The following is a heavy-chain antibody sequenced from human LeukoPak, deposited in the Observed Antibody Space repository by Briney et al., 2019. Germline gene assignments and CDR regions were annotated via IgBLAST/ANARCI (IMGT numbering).Heavy chain of an antibody. CDR3: AKAPKGAAAGTGYYMDV. D-gene: IGHD6-13*01. CDR2: ISGSGGST. CDR1: GFTFSSYA. J-gene: IGHJ6*03. Sequence: PGGSLRLSCAASGFTFSSYAMSWVRQAPGKGLEWVSAISGSGGSTYYADSVKGRFTISRDNSKNTLYLQMNSLRAEDTAVYYCAKAPKGAAAGTGYYMDVWGKGTTVTVSS. V-gene: IGHV3-23*01.